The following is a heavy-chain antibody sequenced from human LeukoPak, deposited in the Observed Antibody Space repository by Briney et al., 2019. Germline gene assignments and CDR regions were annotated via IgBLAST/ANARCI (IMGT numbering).Heavy chain of an antibody. CDR1: GGSISNSNYYY. D-gene: IGHD4-17*01. Sequence: PSETLSLTCTVSGGSISNSNYYYWGWIRQPPGKGLEWIGEINHSGSTNYNPSLKSRVTISVDTSKNQFSLKLSSVTAADTAVYYCARDTTVTTAKRRVQARNWYFDVWGRGTLVTVSS. CDR3: ARDTTVTTAKRRVQARNWYFDV. J-gene: IGHJ2*01. CDR2: INHSGST. V-gene: IGHV4-39*07.